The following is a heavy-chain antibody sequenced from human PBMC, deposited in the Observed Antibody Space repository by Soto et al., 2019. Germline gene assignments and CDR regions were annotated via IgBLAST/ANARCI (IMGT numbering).Heavy chain of an antibody. D-gene: IGHD2-15*01. V-gene: IGHV1-69*06. Sequence: QVQLVQSGAEVKKPGSSVKVSCKASGGTFSSYAISWVRQAPGQGLEWMGGIIPIFGTANYAQKFQGRVTIPADKSTSTAYMELSSLRSEDTAVYYCARDEYCSGGSCYSEVYYYYGMDVWGQGTTVTVSS. CDR2: IIPIFGTA. CDR1: GGTFSSYA. CDR3: ARDEYCSGGSCYSEVYYYYGMDV. J-gene: IGHJ6*02.